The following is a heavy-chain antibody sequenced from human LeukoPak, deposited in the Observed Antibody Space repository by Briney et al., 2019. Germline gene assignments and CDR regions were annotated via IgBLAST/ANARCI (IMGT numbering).Heavy chain of an antibody. V-gene: IGHV4-59*01. CDR1: GGSISSYY. J-gene: IGHJ4*02. CDR2: IYYSGST. Sequence: SETLSLTCTVSGGSISSYYWSWIRQPPGKGLEWIGYIYYSGSTNYNPSLKGRVTISVDTSKNQFSLKLSSVTAADTAVYYCATLGGYCSSISCYDYFDYWGQGTLVTVSS. CDR3: ATLGGYCSSISCYDYFDY. D-gene: IGHD2-2*01.